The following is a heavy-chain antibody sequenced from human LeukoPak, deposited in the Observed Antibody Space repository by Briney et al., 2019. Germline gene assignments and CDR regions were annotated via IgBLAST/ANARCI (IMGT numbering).Heavy chain of an antibody. Sequence: SETLSLTCTVSGGSISSYYWSWIRQPPGKGLEWIGYIYYSGSTNYNPSLKSRVTTSVDTSKNQFSLKLSSVTAADTAVYYCARMEAAADYCFDYWGQGTLVTVSS. CDR1: GGSISSYY. D-gene: IGHD6-13*01. V-gene: IGHV4-59*01. CDR2: IYYSGST. CDR3: ARMEAAADYCFDY. J-gene: IGHJ4*02.